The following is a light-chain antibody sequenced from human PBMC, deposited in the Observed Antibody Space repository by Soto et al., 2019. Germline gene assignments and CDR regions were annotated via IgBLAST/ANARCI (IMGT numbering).Light chain of an antibody. Sequence: QSALTQPPSASWSPGQSVTISCTGTSSDVGGYNYVSWYQQHPGKAPKLMIYEVSKRPSGVPDRFSGSKSGNTASLTVSGLQPEDEADYYCSSYAGSNNLGVFGGGTKLTVL. V-gene: IGLV2-8*01. CDR3: SSYAGSNNLGV. CDR2: EVS. J-gene: IGLJ3*02. CDR1: SSDVGGYNY.